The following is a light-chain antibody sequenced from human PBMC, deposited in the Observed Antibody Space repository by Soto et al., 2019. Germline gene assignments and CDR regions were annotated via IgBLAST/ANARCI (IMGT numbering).Light chain of an antibody. Sequence: DVVMTQSPLSLPVPPGEPASISCRSSQPLLKSNGFNYLDWYFQRPGQSPQLLIFLGSTRASGVPDRFSGSGSGTDFTLKISRVEAEDVGVYYCMQALQSPRTFGQGTKLEIK. CDR1: QPLLKSNGFNY. V-gene: IGKV2-28*01. CDR2: LGS. CDR3: MQALQSPRT. J-gene: IGKJ2*02.